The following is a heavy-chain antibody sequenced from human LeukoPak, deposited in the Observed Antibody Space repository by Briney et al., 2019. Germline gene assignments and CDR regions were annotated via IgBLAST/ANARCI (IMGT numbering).Heavy chain of an antibody. J-gene: IGHJ4*02. V-gene: IGHV3-30-3*01. CDR2: ISYDGSNK. Sequence: GGSLRLSCAASGFTFSSYAMHWVRQAPGKGLEWVAVISYDGSNKYYADSVKGRFTISRDNSKNTLYLQMNSLRAEDTAVYYCAKGGTMVRGVIVYWGQGTLVTVSS. CDR3: AKGGTMVRGVIVY. D-gene: IGHD3-10*01. CDR1: GFTFSSYA.